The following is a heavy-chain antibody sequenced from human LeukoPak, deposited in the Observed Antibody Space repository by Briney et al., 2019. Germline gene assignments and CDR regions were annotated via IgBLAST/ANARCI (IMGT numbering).Heavy chain of an antibody. V-gene: IGHV1-2*02. Sequence: ASVKVSCKASGYTFTGYYMHWVRQAPGQGLEWMGWINPNSGGTNYAQKFQGRVTMTRDTSISTAYMELSRLRSDDTAVYYCARAVGSIAARPDYWGQGTLVTVSS. J-gene: IGHJ4*02. D-gene: IGHD6-6*01. CDR1: GYTFTGYY. CDR2: INPNSGGT. CDR3: ARAVGSIAARPDY.